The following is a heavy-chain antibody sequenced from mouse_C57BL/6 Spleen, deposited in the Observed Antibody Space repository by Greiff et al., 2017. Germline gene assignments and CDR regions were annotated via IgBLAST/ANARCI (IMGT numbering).Heavy chain of an antibody. CDR2: IDPSDSET. J-gene: IGHJ3*01. D-gene: IGHD1-1*01. V-gene: IGHV1-52*01. Sequence: QVQLQQPGAELVRPGSSVKLSCKASGYTFTSYWMHWVKQRPIQGLEWIGNIDPSDSETHYNQKFKDKATLTVDKSSSTAYMQLSSLTSEDSAVYYGASQGGSSPAWFAYWGQGTLVTVSA. CDR3: ASQGGSSPAWFAY. CDR1: GYTFTSYW.